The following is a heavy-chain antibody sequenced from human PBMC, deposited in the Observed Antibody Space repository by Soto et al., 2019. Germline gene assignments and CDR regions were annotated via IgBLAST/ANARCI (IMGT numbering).Heavy chain of an antibody. J-gene: IGHJ4*02. Sequence: GASVKVSCKASGYTFTSYAMHWVRQAPGQRLEWMGWINAGNGNTKYSQKFQGRVTITRDTSASTAYMELSSLRSEDTAVYYCARSSSISPDLDYFDYWGQGTLVTVP. D-gene: IGHD3-10*01. CDR3: ARSSSISPDLDYFDY. CDR1: GYTFTSYA. CDR2: INAGNGNT. V-gene: IGHV1-3*01.